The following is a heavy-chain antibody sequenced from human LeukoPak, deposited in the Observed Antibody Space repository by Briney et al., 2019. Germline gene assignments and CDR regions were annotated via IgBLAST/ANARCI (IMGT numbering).Heavy chain of an antibody. Sequence: PSETLSLTCAVYGGSFSGYYWSWIRQPPGKGLEWIGEINHSGSTNYNPSLKSRVTISVDTSKNQFSLKLSSVTAADTAVYYCARGLVTMVRGIIANRNWFDPWGQGTLVTVSS. CDR3: ARGLVTMVRGIIANRNWFDP. J-gene: IGHJ5*02. CDR1: GGSFSGYY. CDR2: INHSGST. D-gene: IGHD3-10*01. V-gene: IGHV4-34*01.